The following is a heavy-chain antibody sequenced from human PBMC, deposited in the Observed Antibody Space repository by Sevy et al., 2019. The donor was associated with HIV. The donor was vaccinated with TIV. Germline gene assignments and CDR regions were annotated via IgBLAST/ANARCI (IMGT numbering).Heavy chain of an antibody. D-gene: IGHD5-18*01. CDR3: ARKVRGYSYGFDY. CDR2: IYYSGST. Sequence: SETLSLTCTVSGGSISSGGYYWSWIRQHPGKGLEWIGYIYYSGSTYYNPSLKSRVTISVDTSKNQFSLKLSSVPAADTAVYYCARKVRGYSYGFDYWGQGTLVTVSS. J-gene: IGHJ4*02. CDR1: GGSISSGGYY. V-gene: IGHV4-31*03.